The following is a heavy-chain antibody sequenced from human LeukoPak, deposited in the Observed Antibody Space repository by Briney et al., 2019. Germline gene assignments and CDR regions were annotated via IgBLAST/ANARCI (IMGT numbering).Heavy chain of an antibody. Sequence: PSETLSLTCAVYGGSSNGYYWSWIRQPPGEGLEWIGEISHSGTTNYNPSLKSRATISVETSKNQFYLKLSSVTAADKAVYYCARGGIQLWSPMYQPLPYDYWGQGTLVTVSS. J-gene: IGHJ4*02. CDR2: ISHSGTT. D-gene: IGHD5-18*01. V-gene: IGHV4-34*01. CDR3: ARGGIQLWSPMYQPLPYDY. CDR1: GGSSNGYY.